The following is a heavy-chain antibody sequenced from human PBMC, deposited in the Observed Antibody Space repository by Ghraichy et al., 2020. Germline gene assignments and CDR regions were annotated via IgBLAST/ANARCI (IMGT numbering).Heavy chain of an antibody. Sequence: SGPTLVKPTQTLTLTCTFSGFSLSATGVGVGWIRQPRGKALEWLALIFYNDEERYNPSLNSRLNIAKDTSKNYVVLTMTNMDPVDTATYYCAHEGYGSDNWFDAWGQGILVTVSS. CDR2: IFYNDEE. V-gene: IGHV2-5*01. J-gene: IGHJ5*02. CDR1: GFSLSATGVG. D-gene: IGHD2-8*02. CDR3: AHEGYGSDNWFDA.